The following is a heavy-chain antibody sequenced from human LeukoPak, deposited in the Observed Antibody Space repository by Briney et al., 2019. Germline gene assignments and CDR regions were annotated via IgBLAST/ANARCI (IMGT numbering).Heavy chain of an antibody. D-gene: IGHD2-2*01. CDR2: KYYSGSA. J-gene: IGHJ3*02. V-gene: IGHV4-31*03. CDR1: GVSVSDGRYY. CDR3: ATPYCSSLSCLDVFNM. Sequence: RPSQTLSLTRNVSGVSVSDGRYYWTWIRHHPTRGLEWIGYKYYSGSAKYNPSLKSRLTISIDTAKNQFSLQLSSVTAADTATYYCATPYCSSLSCLDVFNMWGQGTRVTVSS.